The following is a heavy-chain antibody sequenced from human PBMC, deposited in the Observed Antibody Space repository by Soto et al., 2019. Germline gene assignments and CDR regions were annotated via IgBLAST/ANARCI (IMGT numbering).Heavy chain of an antibody. Sequence: QVQLQESGPSLVKPSGTLSLTCVITNASISSSNWWSWVRQAPGKGLEWIGEIYHTGRTNYAPSLKSRVTMSIDKSVTGIALRLSLLTAADTAVYYCVRDEAHYDILTGSSLGRAFDIWGQGTMVTVSA. CDR1: NASISSSNW. CDR2: IYHTGRT. CDR3: VRDEAHYDILTGSSLGRAFDI. J-gene: IGHJ3*02. D-gene: IGHD3-9*01. V-gene: IGHV4-4*02.